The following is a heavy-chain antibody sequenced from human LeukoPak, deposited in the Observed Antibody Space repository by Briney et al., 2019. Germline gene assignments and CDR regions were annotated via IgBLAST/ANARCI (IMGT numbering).Heavy chain of an antibody. CDR2: INPNSGGT. CDR3: ARALAAAVYMDV. CDR1: GYTFTGYY. D-gene: IGHD6-13*01. J-gene: IGHJ6*03. V-gene: IGHV1-2*02. Sequence: ASVKVSCKASGYTFTGYYMHWVRQAPGQGLEWMGWINPNSGGTNYAQKFQGRVTMTRDTSISTAYMELSRLRSDDTAVYYCARALAAAVYMDVWGKGTTVTVSS.